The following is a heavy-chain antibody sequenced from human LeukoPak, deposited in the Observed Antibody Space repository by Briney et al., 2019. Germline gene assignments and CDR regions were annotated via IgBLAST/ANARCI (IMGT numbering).Heavy chain of an antibody. J-gene: IGHJ4*02. Sequence: GGSLRLSCAASGFTFSSYWMSWVRQAPGKGLEWVANIKEDGSEKNYVDSVKGRFTISRDNAKNSLYLQMNSLRAEDTAVYYCARGFCSGGRCHFDYWGQGTLVTVSS. V-gene: IGHV3-7*05. D-gene: IGHD2-15*01. CDR2: IKEDGSEK. CDR1: GFTFSSYW. CDR3: ARGFCSGGRCHFDY.